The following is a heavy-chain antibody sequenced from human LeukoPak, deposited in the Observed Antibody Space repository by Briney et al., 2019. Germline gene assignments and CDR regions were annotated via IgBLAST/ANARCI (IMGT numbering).Heavy chain of an antibody. J-gene: IGHJ4*02. V-gene: IGHV4-39*01. CDR2: IYYSGST. CDR1: GGSISSSSYY. Sequence: SETLSLTCTASGGSISSSSYYWGWIRQPPGKGLEWIGSIYYSGSTYYNPSLKSRVTISVDTSKNQFSLKLNSVTAADTAVYYCARRSGFAMAVPDYWGQGTLVTVSS. D-gene: IGHD5-24*01. CDR3: ARRSGFAMAVPDY.